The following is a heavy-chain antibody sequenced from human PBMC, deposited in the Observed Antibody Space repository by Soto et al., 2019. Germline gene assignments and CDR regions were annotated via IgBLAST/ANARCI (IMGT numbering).Heavy chain of an antibody. CDR3: ARHDGFSSGWIFDY. Sequence: PSETLSLTCTVSGGSISSNIYYWGWIRQPPGKTLEWIGTIYYHGNTYSNPSLKSRVTISVDTSNNQLSLKLRSVTAADTAVYYCARHDGFSSGWIFDYWGHGTLVTVSS. D-gene: IGHD6-19*01. CDR2: IYYHGNT. J-gene: IGHJ4*01. V-gene: IGHV4-39*01. CDR1: GGSISSNIYY.